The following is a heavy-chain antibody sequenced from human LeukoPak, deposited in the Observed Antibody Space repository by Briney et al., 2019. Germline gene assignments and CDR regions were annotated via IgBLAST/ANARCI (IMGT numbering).Heavy chain of an antibody. CDR1: GYTFTGYH. CDR2: INPNSGDT. CDR3: ARVRAVAGLERFDY. D-gene: IGHD6-19*01. J-gene: IGHJ4*02. V-gene: IGHV1-2*06. Sequence: VASVKVSCKASGYTFTGYHMHWVRQAPGQGLEWMGRINPNSGDTNYAQKFQGRVTMTRDTSISTAYMELSRLRSDDTAVYYCARVRAVAGLERFDYWGQGTLVTVSS.